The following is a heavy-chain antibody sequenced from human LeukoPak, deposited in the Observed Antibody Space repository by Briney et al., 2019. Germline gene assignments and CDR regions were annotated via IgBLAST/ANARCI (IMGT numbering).Heavy chain of an antibody. J-gene: IGHJ5*02. CDR1: GGSFSGYY. Sequence: SETLSLTCAVYGGSFSGYYWSWSRQPPGKGLEWIGEINHSGSTNYNPSLKSRVTISVDTSKNQFSLKLSSVTAADTAVYYCARGHGCSGGSCYPKKLSWFDPWGQGTLLTVSS. CDR3: ARGHGCSGGSCYPKKLSWFDP. D-gene: IGHD2-15*01. CDR2: INHSGST. V-gene: IGHV4-34*01.